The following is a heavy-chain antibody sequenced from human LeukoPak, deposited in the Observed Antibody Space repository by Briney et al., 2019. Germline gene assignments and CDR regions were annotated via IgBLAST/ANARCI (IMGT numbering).Heavy chain of an antibody. Sequence: ASVKVSCKASGYTFTGYYMHWVRQAPGQGLEWMGWINPNSGGTNYAQKFQGWVTMTRDTSISTAYMELSRLRSDDTAVYYCARARGYCSSTSCLGHPNWFGPWGQGTLVTVSS. CDR3: ARARGYCSSTSCLGHPNWFGP. V-gene: IGHV1-2*04. CDR2: INPNSGGT. D-gene: IGHD2-2*01. J-gene: IGHJ5*02. CDR1: GYTFTGYY.